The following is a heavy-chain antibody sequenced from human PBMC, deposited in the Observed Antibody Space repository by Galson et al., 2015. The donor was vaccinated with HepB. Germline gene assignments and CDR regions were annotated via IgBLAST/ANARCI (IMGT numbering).Heavy chain of an antibody. D-gene: IGHD1-26*01. CDR3: ARADGYSGSYYAFGY. CDR1: GFTFSSYS. CDR2: ISSSSSYI. Sequence: SLRLSCAASGFTFSSYSMNWVRQAPGKGLEWVSSISSSSSYIYYADSVKGRFTISRDNAKNSLYLQMNSLRAEDTAVYYCARADGYSGSYYAFGYWGQGTLVTVSS. J-gene: IGHJ4*02. V-gene: IGHV3-21*01.